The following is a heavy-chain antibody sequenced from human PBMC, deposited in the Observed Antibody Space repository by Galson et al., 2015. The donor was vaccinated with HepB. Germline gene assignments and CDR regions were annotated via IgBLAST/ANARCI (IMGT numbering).Heavy chain of an antibody. Sequence: SVRLSCAASGFTFDDYAMHWVRQAPGKGLEWVSGISWNSGSIGYADSVKGRFTISRDNAKNSLYLQMNSLRAEDTALYYCAKEARGRVVTAALYWYFDFWGRGTLVTVSS. CDR3: AKEARGRVVTAALYWYFDF. D-gene: IGHD2-21*02. V-gene: IGHV3-9*01. CDR1: GFTFDDYA. J-gene: IGHJ2*01. CDR2: ISWNSGSI.